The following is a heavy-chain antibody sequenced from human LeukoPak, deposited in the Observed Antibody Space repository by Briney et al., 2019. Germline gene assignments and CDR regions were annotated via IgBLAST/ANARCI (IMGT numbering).Heavy chain of an antibody. CDR3: ARQHDSYYYYYIDV. V-gene: IGHV4-38-2*01. J-gene: IGHJ6*03. CDR2: LYHSDSA. Sequence: PSETQSLTCAVSGYSISNGYYWVWIRQPPGRGLEWIGSLYHSDSAYYNTSLRSRVSMSVDTSKNQFSLTLSFVTAADTAVYYCARQHDSYYYYYIDVRGSGTTVTVSS. CDR1: GYSISNGYY.